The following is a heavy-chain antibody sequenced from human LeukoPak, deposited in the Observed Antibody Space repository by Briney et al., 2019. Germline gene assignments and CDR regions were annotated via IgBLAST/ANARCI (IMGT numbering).Heavy chain of an antibody. D-gene: IGHD5-18*01. CDR2: VDPEDGET. J-gene: IGHJ4*02. Sequence: GASVKVSCKASGYTFTSYAMNWVRQAPGKGLEWMGRVDPEDGETIYAEKFQGRVTITADTSTDTAYMELTSLRFEDTAVYYCATGPQTIQLNYWGQGTLVTVSS. V-gene: IGHV1-69-2*01. CDR3: ATGPQTIQLNY. CDR1: GYTFTSYA.